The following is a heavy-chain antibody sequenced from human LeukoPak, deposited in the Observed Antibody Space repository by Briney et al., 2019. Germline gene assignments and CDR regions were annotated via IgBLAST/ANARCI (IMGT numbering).Heavy chain of an antibody. J-gene: IGHJ4*02. D-gene: IGHD5-24*01. V-gene: IGHV4-39*01. CDR1: GFTFSSYSMN. Sequence: PGGSLRLSCAASGFTFSSYSMNWVRQPPGKGLEWIGSIYYSGSTYYNPSLKSRVTISVDTSKNQFSLKLSSVTAADTAVYYCARSRRDGYGGYYFDYWGQGTLVTVSS. CDR3: ARSRRDGYGGYYFDY. CDR2: IYYSGST.